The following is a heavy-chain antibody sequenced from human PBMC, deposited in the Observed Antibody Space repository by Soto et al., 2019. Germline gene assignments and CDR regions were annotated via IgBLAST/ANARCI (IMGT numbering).Heavy chain of an antibody. CDR1: GFTVSSNY. Sequence: EVPLVESGGDLVQPGGSLRIACAASGFTVSSNYMNWVRQAPGKGLEWVSVLCSDGSTYYAASVKGRFTISRDNSKNTLYLQMNSLRAEDTAVYYCAREINAFDIWGQGTMVTVSS. V-gene: IGHV3-66*01. J-gene: IGHJ3*02. CDR2: LCSDGST. CDR3: AREINAFDI.